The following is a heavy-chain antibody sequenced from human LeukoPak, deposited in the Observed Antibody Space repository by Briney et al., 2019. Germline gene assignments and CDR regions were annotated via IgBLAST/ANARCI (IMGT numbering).Heavy chain of an antibody. D-gene: IGHD6-6*01. CDR2: IYTSGST. CDR1: GGSISSYY. V-gene: IGHV4-4*07. CDR3: ARYVGSSSQFDYYYYMDV. Sequence: PSETLSLTCTVSGGSISSYYWSLIRQPAGKGLEWIGRIYTSGSTNYNPSLKSRVTMSIDTSKNQFSLKLSSVTAADTAVYYCARYVGSSSQFDYYYYMDVWGKGTTVTVSS. J-gene: IGHJ6*03.